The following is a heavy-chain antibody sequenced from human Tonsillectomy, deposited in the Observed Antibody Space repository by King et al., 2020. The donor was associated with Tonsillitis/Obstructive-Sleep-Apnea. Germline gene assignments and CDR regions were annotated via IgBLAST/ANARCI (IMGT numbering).Heavy chain of an antibody. CDR3: APTYYDFWSGYLNFDY. Sequence: VQLVESGGGLVQPGGSLRLSCAASGFTFSSYKMNWVRQAPGKGLEWVSYISSSGSTIYYADSVKGRFTISRDNAKNSLYLQTNSLRAEDTAVYYCAPTYYDFWSGYLNFDYWGQGTLVTVSS. CDR1: GFTFSSYK. V-gene: IGHV3-48*03. CDR2: ISSSGSTI. J-gene: IGHJ4*02. D-gene: IGHD3-3*01.